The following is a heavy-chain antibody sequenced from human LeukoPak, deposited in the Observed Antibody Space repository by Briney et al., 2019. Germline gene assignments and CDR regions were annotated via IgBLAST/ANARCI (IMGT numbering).Heavy chain of an antibody. V-gene: IGHV1-2*02. CDR1: GYTFTSYG. CDR2: INPNSGGT. D-gene: IGHD3-9*01. J-gene: IGHJ5*02. CDR3: ARANDILTGFLKFDP. Sequence: ASVKVSCKASGYTFTSYGISWVRQAPGQGLEWMGWINPNSGGTNYAQKFQGRVTMTRDTSISTAYMELSRLRSDDTAVYYCARANDILTGFLKFDPWGQGTLVTVSS.